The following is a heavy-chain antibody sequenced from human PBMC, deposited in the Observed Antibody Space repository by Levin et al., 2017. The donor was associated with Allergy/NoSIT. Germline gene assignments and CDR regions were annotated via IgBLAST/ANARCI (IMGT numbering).Heavy chain of an antibody. D-gene: IGHD4/OR15-4a*01. CDR1: GFTFSNAW. J-gene: IGHJ4*02. V-gene: IGHV3-15*01. CDR3: ATHDYGTLNY. CDR2: IKSKANGETK. Sequence: GGSLRLSCAASGFTFSNAWMSWVRQAPGKGLEWVGRIKSKANGETKDYAAPVKGRFSISRDDSKNTVNLQMNSLKTEDTGVYYCATHDYGTLNYWGQGTLVIVSS.